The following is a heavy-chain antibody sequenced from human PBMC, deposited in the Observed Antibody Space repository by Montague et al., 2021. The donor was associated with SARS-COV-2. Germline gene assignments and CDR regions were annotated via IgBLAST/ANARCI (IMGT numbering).Heavy chain of an antibody. D-gene: IGHD3-3*01. CDR3: ARHDSWNDYLMRTLYGMDV. J-gene: IGHJ6*02. Sequence: SLRLSCAATGFTFSTCSMTWVRQAPGKGLEWISYISGSSGTIHYADSVKGRFTISRDNARDSLSLQMNSLRADDTATYYCARHDSWNDYLMRTLYGMDVWGQGTTVIVSS. CDR1: GFTFSTCS. V-gene: IGHV3-48*04. CDR2: ISGSSGTI.